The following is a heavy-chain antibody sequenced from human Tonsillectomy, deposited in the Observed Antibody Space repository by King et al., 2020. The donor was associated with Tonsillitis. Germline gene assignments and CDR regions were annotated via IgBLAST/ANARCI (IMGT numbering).Heavy chain of an antibody. CDR2: INHGGST. CDR3: ARGIVGATRFDY. J-gene: IGHJ4*02. CDR1: GESFSGHY. Sequence: VQLQQWGAGLLKPSATLSLTCAVYGESFSGHYWSWIRQPPGKGLEWIGEINHGGSTNHNPSLKSRASISVDTSKNQFSLKLSSVTAAETATYYCARGIVGATRFDYWGQGTLVTVSS. D-gene: IGHD1-26*01. V-gene: IGHV4-34*04.